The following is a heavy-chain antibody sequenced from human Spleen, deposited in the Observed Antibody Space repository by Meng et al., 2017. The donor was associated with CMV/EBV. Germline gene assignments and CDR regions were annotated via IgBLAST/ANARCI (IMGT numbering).Heavy chain of an antibody. D-gene: IGHD3-3*01. V-gene: IGHV1-24*01. CDR1: GYTLTELS. CDR2: FDPEDGET. J-gene: IGHJ6*02. CDR3: ATGGPPIFGVVNPVNYYYYGMDV. Sequence: ASVKVSCKVSGYTLTELSMHWVRQAPGKGLEWMGGFDPEDGETIYAQKFQGRVTMTEDTSTDTAYMELSSLRSEDTAVYYCATGGPPIFGVVNPVNYYYYGMDVWGQGTTVTSP.